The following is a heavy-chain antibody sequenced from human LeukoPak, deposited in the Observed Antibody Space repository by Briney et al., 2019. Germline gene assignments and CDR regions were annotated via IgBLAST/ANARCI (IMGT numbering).Heavy chain of an antibody. CDR3: ARARDYGSGKANAFDI. Sequence: GGSLRLSCAASPFTSSSYAMSWVRQARGKGLEWVSVISGSGGSTHYADSVKCRFTISRDNSKNTLYLHMNSLRADDTAVYYCARARDYGSGKANAFDIWGQGTMVTVSS. CDR2: ISGSGGST. J-gene: IGHJ3*02. D-gene: IGHD3-10*01. V-gene: IGHV3-23*01. CDR1: PFTSSSYA.